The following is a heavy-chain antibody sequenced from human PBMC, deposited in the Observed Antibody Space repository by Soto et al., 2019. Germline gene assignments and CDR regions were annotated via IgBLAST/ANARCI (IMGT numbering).Heavy chain of an antibody. CDR2: IWYDGSNK. Sequence: GGSLRLSCAASGFTFSSYGMHWVRQAPGKGLEWVAVIWYDGSNKYYADSVKGRFTISRDNSKNTLYLQMNSLRAEDTAVYYCARDRVVAALSHGGGMDVWGPGTTVTVSS. V-gene: IGHV3-33*01. CDR1: GFTFSSYG. J-gene: IGHJ6*02. D-gene: IGHD2-15*01. CDR3: ARDRVVAALSHGGGMDV.